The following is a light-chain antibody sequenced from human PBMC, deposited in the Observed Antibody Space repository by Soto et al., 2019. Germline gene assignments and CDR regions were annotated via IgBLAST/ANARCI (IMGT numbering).Light chain of an antibody. CDR2: AAS. CDR3: RKYNSAPPGT. V-gene: IGKV1-27*01. CDR1: QGISNY. J-gene: IGKJ1*01. Sequence: DIQMTQSPSSLSASVGDRVTITCRASQGISNYLAWYQQKQGKVPTLLIYAASTLQSVVPSRFSGSGAGTDFTLTISSLQHEDVATYYCRKYNSAPPGTFGRGTKVEIK.